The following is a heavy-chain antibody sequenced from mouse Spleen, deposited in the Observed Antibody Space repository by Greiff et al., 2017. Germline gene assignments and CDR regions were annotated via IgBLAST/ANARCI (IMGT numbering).Heavy chain of an antibody. J-gene: IGHJ4*01. CDR1: GFTFSSYT. Sequence: EVQRVESGGGLVKPGGSLKLSCAASGFTFSSYTMSWVRPTPAKRLEWVATISSGGGNTYYPDSVKGRFTISRDNARNTLYLQMSSLRSEDTAMYYCARQGIPELYAMDYWGQGTSVTVSS. CDR2: ISSGGGNT. V-gene: IGHV5-9*04. D-gene: IGHD5-1-1*01. CDR3: ARQGIPELYAMDY.